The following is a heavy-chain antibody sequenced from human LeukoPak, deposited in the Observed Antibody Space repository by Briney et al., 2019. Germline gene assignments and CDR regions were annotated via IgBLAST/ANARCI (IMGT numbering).Heavy chain of an antibody. Sequence: SETLSLTCTVSGGSISSSSYYWGWIRQPPGKGLEWIGSIYYSGSTYYNASLKSRVTISVDTSKNQFSMKMSSVTAADTAVYYCARHRYSSSWPLDYWGQGTLVTVSS. CDR1: GGSISSSSYY. CDR2: IYYSGST. D-gene: IGHD6-13*01. J-gene: IGHJ4*02. V-gene: IGHV4-39*01. CDR3: ARHRYSSSWPLDY.